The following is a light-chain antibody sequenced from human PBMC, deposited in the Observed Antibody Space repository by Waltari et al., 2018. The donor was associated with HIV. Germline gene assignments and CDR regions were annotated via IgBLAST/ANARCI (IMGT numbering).Light chain of an antibody. Sequence: QSALTQPASVSGSPGQSITISCTGTSSDVGRYNYAPCSQQHPGKAPKLMIYEFSHRPSGVSNRFAGSKSGNTASLTISGLQAEDEADYYCSSYTNNSTLVFGGGTKLTVL. V-gene: IGLV2-14*01. CDR3: SSYTNNSTLV. CDR1: SSDVGRYNY. CDR2: EFS. J-gene: IGLJ2*01.